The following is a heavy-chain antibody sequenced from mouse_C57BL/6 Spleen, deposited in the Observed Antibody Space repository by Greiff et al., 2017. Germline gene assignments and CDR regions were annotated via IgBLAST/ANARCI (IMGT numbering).Heavy chain of an antibody. CDR2: ISSGSSTI. J-gene: IGHJ1*03. CDR3: ANYYGSSLYWYFDV. Sequence: DVMLVESGGGLVKPGGSLKLSCAASGFTFSDYGMHWVRQAPEKGLEWVAYISSGSSTIYYADTVKGRFTISRDNAKNTMFLQMTSLRSEDTAMYYCANYYGSSLYWYFDVWGTGTTVTVSS. V-gene: IGHV5-17*01. D-gene: IGHD1-1*01. CDR1: GFTFSDYG.